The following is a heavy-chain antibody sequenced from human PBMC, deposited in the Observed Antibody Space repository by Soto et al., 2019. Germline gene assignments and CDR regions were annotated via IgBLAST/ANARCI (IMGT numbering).Heavy chain of an antibody. Sequence: QVQLVQSGAEVKKPGASVKVSCKASGYTFTGYYMHWVRXXXGQGPEWMGWINPNSGGTTYAQKSQGRVTVTRDTSISTAYMELSSLRSDDTAVYYCARGGSSSLDYWGQGTLVTVSS. J-gene: IGHJ4*02. CDR2: INPNSGGT. CDR1: GYTFTGYY. CDR3: ARGGSSSLDY. V-gene: IGHV1-2*02. D-gene: IGHD6-6*01.